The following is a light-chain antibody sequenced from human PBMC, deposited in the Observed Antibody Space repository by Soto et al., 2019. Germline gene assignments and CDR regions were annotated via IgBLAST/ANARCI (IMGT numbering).Light chain of an antibody. V-gene: IGKV1-9*01. CDR3: QQLNSYPPT. CDR1: QGISSF. Sequence: DIQLTQSPSFLSASVGDRVTITCQASQGISSFLAWYQQKPGKAPKLLIYGASILQSGVPSRFSGSGSGTEFTLTISSLQPEDFATYYCQQLNSYPPTFGGWTKVEIK. CDR2: GAS. J-gene: IGKJ4*01.